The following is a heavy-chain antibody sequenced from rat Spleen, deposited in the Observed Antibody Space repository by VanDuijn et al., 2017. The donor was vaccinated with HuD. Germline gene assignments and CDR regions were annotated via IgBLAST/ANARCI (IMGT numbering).Heavy chain of an antibody. V-gene: IGHV5-46*01. CDR2: ISPSGGST. D-gene: IGHD1-1*01. CDR1: GFTFSTFP. Sequence: EVQLVESGGGLVQPGRSMKLSCAASGFTFSTFPMAWVRQAPTKGLEWVATISPSGGSTYYRDSVRGRFTISSDNAKSTLYLQMDSLRSEDTATYYCARRPYYYSAYFDYWGQGVMVTVSS. J-gene: IGHJ2*01. CDR3: ARRPYYYSAYFDY.